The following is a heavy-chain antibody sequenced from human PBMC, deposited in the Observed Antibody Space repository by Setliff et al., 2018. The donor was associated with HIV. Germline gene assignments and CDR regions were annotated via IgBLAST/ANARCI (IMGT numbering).Heavy chain of an antibody. J-gene: IGHJ5*02. CDR2: VYYSGST. Sequence: SETLSLTCAVSGHSISSGYHWGWIRQPPGKGLEWIGSVYYSGSTHYNPSLKSRVTISVDTSKNQFSLKLSSVTAADTAVYYCATYADRESNRFDPWGQGILVTVSS. D-gene: IGHD3-10*01. CDR1: GHSISSGYH. V-gene: IGHV4-38-2*01. CDR3: ATYADRESNRFDP.